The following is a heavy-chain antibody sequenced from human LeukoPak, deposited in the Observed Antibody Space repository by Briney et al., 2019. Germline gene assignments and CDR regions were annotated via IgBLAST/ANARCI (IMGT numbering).Heavy chain of an antibody. J-gene: IGHJ4*02. D-gene: IGHD6-13*01. V-gene: IGHV1-69*01. CDR3: ARGGYSSSWLGYYFDY. Sequence: SVKDTCKACRGTHSNYASRWVRQPPGQELDWMGVIIPIYGRSNNVHKFQGRVTITADQSTSTAYMELSSLRSEDTAVYYCARGGYSSSWLGYYFDYWGQGTLVTVSS. CDR2: IIPIYGRS. CDR1: RGTHSNYA.